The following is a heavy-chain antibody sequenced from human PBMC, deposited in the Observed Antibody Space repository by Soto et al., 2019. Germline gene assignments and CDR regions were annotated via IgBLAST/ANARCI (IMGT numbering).Heavy chain of an antibody. CDR2: ISSSSSYI. Sequence: PGGSLRLSCAASGFTFSSYSMNWVRQAPGKGLEWVSSISSSSSYIYYADSVKGRFTISRDNAKNSLYLQMNSLRAEDTAVYYCAREDYGGPRGGAFDIWGQGTMVTVSS. D-gene: IGHD4-17*01. V-gene: IGHV3-21*01. J-gene: IGHJ3*02. CDR1: GFTFSSYS. CDR3: AREDYGGPRGGAFDI.